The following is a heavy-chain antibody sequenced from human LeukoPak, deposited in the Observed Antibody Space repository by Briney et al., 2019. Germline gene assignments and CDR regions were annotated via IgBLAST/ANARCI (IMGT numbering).Heavy chain of an antibody. CDR1: GGSISSGDYY. Sequence: SETLSLTCTVSGGSISSGDYYWSWIRQPPGKGLEWIGSIYYSGSTYYNPSLKSRVTISVDRSKNQFSLKLSSVTAADTAVYYCAGGNPYYYYGMDVWGQGTTVTVSS. D-gene: IGHD4-23*01. CDR3: AGGNPYYYYGMDV. V-gene: IGHV4-30-4*01. CDR2: IYYSGST. J-gene: IGHJ6*02.